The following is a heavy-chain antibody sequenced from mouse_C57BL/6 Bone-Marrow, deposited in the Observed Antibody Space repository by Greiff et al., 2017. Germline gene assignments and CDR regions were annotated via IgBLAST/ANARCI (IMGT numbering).Heavy chain of an antibody. Sequence: QVQLQQSGAELVRPGTSVKVSCKASGYAFTNYLIEWVKQRPGQGLEWIGVINPGSGGTNYNEKFKGKATLTADKSSSTAYMQLSSLTSEDSAVLFCARSKNWDSWFAYWGQGTLVTVSA. D-gene: IGHD4-1*01. V-gene: IGHV1-54*01. CDR2: INPGSGGT. CDR3: ARSKNWDSWFAY. CDR1: GYAFTNYL. J-gene: IGHJ3*01.